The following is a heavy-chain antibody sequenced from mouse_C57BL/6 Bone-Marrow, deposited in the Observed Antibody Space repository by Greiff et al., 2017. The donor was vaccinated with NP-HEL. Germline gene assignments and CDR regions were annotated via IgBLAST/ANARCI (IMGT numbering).Heavy chain of an antibody. Sequence: EVHLVESGGDLVKPGGSLKLSCAASGFTFSSYGMSWVRQTPDKRLEWVATISSGGSYTYYPDSVKGRFTISRDNAKNTLYLQMSSLKSEDTAMYYCARQGYYGSSSLDYWGQGTTLTVSS. CDR3: ARQGYYGSSSLDY. CDR1: GFTFSSYG. D-gene: IGHD1-1*01. CDR2: ISSGGSYT. J-gene: IGHJ2*01. V-gene: IGHV5-6*01.